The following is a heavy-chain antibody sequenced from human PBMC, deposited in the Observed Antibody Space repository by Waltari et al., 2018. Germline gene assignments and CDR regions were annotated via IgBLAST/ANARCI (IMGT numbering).Heavy chain of an antibody. Sequence: QVQLVESGGGLVKPGGSMRLSCAASGFRFRDSYMSWMRQAPGKGLEWISHISSSGTFVYYADSVKGRFTISRDNAKNSLYLQMNSLKDEDTAVYYCARDGGGTNRSYRYFDLWGRGTLVRVSS. V-gene: IGHV3-11*01. D-gene: IGHD1-26*01. CDR2: ISSSGTFV. CDR3: ARDGGGTNRSYRYFDL. J-gene: IGHJ2*01. CDR1: GFRFRDSY.